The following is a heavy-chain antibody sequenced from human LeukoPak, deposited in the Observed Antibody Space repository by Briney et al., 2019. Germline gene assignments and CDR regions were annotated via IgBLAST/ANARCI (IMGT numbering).Heavy chain of an antibody. CDR1: GFTFSDYG. CDR2: IGSSGDTA. V-gene: IGHV3-48*02. CDR3: ARGLVDDFWSENWFDP. Sequence: PGGSLRLSCAASGFTFSDYGMSWVRQAPGRGLEWVSSIGSSGDTASYADSVKGRFTISRDNAKNSLYLQMNSLRDEDTAVYYCARGLVDDFWSENWFDPWGQGTLVTVSS. J-gene: IGHJ5*02. D-gene: IGHD3-3*01.